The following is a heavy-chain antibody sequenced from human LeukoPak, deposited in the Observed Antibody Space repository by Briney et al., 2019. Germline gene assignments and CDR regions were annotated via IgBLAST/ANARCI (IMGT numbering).Heavy chain of an antibody. V-gene: IGHV4-59*01. CDR2: IYYRGST. Sequence: AETLPLTRTVSGGSISSYYWSWIRQPPGKGLEWIGYIYYRGSTNYNSSLKSRVTISVATPKNQFSLKLSSVTAADTAVYYCARDKGGGGAFDYWGQGTLVTVSS. D-gene: IGHD3-16*01. J-gene: IGHJ4*03. CDR1: GGSISSYY. CDR3: ARDKGGGGAFDY.